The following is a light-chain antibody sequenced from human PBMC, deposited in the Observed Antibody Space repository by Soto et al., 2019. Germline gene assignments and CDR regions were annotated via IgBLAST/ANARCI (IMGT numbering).Light chain of an antibody. CDR2: IAS. Sequence: DIQLTQSPSSLSASVGDRVTITCRASQTITTYLHWYQQKPGKAPKLLIYIASSLQTVVPSRFSGSGSGTDFTLTISSLQPEDSATYFCQHSYSPSFTFGQGTKLEIK. CDR1: QTITTY. J-gene: IGKJ2*01. V-gene: IGKV1-39*01. CDR3: QHSYSPSFT.